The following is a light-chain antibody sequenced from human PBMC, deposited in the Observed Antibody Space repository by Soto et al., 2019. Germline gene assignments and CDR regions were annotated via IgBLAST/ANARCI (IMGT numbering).Light chain of an antibody. CDR1: SSDVGYYNF. CDR3: CSYAGIYTYV. CDR2: DVS. Sequence: QSVLTQPRSVSGSPGQSVTISCTGTSSDVGYYNFVSWYQQHPGKAPKPMIYDVSKRPSGVPDRFSGSKSDNTASLTISGLQAEDEADYYCCSYAGIYTYVFGTGTKV. V-gene: IGLV2-11*01. J-gene: IGLJ1*01.